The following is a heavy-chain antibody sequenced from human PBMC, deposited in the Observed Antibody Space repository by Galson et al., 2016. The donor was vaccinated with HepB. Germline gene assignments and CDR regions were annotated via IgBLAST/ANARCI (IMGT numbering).Heavy chain of an antibody. Sequence: SLRLSCAASGFTFSDYHMNWVRQAPGKGLEWVSAVSGSGLSTYYTDSVKGRFTISRDNSKNTVYLQMSSLRAEDTAVYYCTNDMAFDYGHSVNSGAFDIWGQGTLVTVAS. J-gene: IGHJ3*02. D-gene: IGHD4-17*01. CDR2: VSGSGLST. CDR3: TNDMAFDYGHSVNSGAFDI. V-gene: IGHV3-23*01. CDR1: GFTFSDYH.